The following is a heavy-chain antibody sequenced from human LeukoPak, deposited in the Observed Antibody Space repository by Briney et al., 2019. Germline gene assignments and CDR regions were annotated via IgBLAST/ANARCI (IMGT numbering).Heavy chain of an antibody. D-gene: IGHD6-13*01. J-gene: IGHJ4*01. Sequence: PSETLSLTCTVSGGSISSSSYYWGWIRQPPGKGLEWIGSIFYSGRTYYNPSLKIRVTISVDTSKNQFSLTLSSVTASDTAVYYCARLSLAAENYWGQGTLVTVSS. CDR2: IFYSGRT. CDR3: ARLSLAAENY. CDR1: GGSISSSSYY. V-gene: IGHV4-39*01.